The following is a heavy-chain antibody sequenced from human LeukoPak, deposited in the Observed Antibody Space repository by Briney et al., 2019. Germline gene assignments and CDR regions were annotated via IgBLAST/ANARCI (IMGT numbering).Heavy chain of an antibody. V-gene: IGHV3-30*02. Sequence: PGGSLRLSCAASGFTFSTYGMHWVRQAPGKGVEGVAFIRFDGSNEYYPNSVKGRFTISRDNSKNTVYLLMNSLRVEDTAVYYCAKDGSYYDFDYWGQGTLVTVSS. J-gene: IGHJ4*02. CDR2: IRFDGSNE. CDR1: GFTFSTYG. D-gene: IGHD1-26*01. CDR3: AKDGSYYDFDY.